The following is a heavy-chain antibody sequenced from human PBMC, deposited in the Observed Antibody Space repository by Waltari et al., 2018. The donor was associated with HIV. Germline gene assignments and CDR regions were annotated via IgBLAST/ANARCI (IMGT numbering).Heavy chain of an antibody. CDR1: GASIRSYY. V-gene: IGHV4-4*07. J-gene: IGHJ4*02. CDR3: ARERDYSDTRALDY. Sequence: QVQLQESGPGLVKPSATLSLTCTVAGASIRSYYSRWIRRPAGQGLEGVGGIYTSENTHYNPSRKSRVTMSVDTSKNQFSRKLSSVTAADTAVYYCARERDYSDTRALDYWGQGTLVTVSS. CDR2: IYTSENT. D-gene: IGHD4-17*01.